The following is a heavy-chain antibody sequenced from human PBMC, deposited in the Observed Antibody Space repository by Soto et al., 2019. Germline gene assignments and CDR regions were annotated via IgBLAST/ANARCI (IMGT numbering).Heavy chain of an antibody. D-gene: IGHD3-22*01. CDR2: IIPIFGTA. CDR3: ARVVVANYGMDV. J-gene: IGHJ6*02. V-gene: IGHV1-69*12. Sequence: QVQLVQSGAEVKKPGSSVKVSCKASGGTFSSYAISWVRQAPGQGLEWMGGIIPIFGTANYEQKFQGRVTIAADESTSTAYMELSSLRSEDTAVYYCARVVVANYGMDVWGQGTTVTVSS. CDR1: GGTFSSYA.